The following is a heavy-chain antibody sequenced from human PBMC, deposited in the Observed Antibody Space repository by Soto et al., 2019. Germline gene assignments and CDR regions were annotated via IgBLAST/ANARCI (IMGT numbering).Heavy chain of an antibody. D-gene: IGHD1-26*01. Sequence: EVQVLESGGGLVQPGESLRLSCAASGFTFINYAMSWVRQAPGKGLEWVSSISGSGGTTYYADSVKGRFTISRDNSKNTLSPQLNSLRAEDTALFYCAKPRGPRWELLGGFDYWGQGILVTVSS. CDR3: AKPRGPRWELLGGFDY. CDR1: GFTFINYA. V-gene: IGHV3-23*01. CDR2: ISGSGGTT. J-gene: IGHJ4*02.